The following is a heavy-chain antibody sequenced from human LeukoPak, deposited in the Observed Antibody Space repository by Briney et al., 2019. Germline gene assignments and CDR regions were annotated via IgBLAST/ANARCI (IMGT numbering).Heavy chain of an antibody. V-gene: IGHV4-34*01. J-gene: IGHJ3*02. Sequence: SETLSLTCAVSGGSFSGYYWSWIRQPPGKGLEWIGEINHSGSTNYNPSLKSRVTISVDTSKNQFSLKLSSVTAADTAVYYCASEAYYYGSGRSGDDAFDIWGQGTMVTVSS. D-gene: IGHD3-10*01. CDR3: ASEAYYYGSGRSGDDAFDI. CDR1: GGSFSGYY. CDR2: INHSGST.